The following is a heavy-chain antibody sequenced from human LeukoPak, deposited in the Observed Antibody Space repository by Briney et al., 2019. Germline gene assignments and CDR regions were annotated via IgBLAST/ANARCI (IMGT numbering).Heavy chain of an antibody. Sequence: ASVKVSCTASGYTFTSYAMNWVRQAPGQGLEWMGWINTNTGNPTYAQGFTGRFVFSLDTSVSTAYLQISSLKAEDTAVYYCARAWWFGEFSPKVWWFDPWGQGTLVTVSS. CDR2: INTNTGNP. CDR3: ARAWWFGEFSPKVWWFDP. D-gene: IGHD3-10*01. J-gene: IGHJ5*02. V-gene: IGHV7-4-1*02. CDR1: GYTFTSYA.